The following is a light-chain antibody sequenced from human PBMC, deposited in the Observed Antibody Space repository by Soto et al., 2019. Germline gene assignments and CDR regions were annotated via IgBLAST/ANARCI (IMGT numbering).Light chain of an antibody. Sequence: QSALTQPASVSGSPGQSITISCTGTSSDVGGYNYVSWYQQHPGKAPKLMIYEVSNRPSGVSHRFSGSKSGNTASLTISGLQAEDEADYYCSSYASSSTYFGTGTKGTVL. CDR2: EVS. V-gene: IGLV2-14*03. CDR1: SSDVGGYNY. CDR3: SSYASSSTY. J-gene: IGLJ1*01.